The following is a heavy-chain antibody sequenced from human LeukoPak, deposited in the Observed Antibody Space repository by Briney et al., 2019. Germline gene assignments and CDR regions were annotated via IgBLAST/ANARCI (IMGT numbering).Heavy chain of an antibody. D-gene: IGHD2-21*01. CDR2: IIPIFATT. CDR1: GGTFSSYA. Sequence: GSSVKVSCKASGGTFSSYAISWVRQAPGQGLEWMGGIIPIFATTNYPQKFQGRVTITADDSTSTAYMELSSLRSEDTAVYYCARGIVVGSPYYMDVWGKGTTVTVSS. J-gene: IGHJ6*03. V-gene: IGHV1-69*01. CDR3: ARGIVVGSPYYMDV.